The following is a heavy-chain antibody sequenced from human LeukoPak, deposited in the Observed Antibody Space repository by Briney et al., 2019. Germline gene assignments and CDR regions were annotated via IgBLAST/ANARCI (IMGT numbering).Heavy chain of an antibody. V-gene: IGHV5-51*01. D-gene: IGHD6-13*01. CDR3: ARRAIAAAGFDY. Sequence: GESLKISCKTSGYNFNTYWIGWVRQKPGKGLEWMGVIYPGDSDTRYSPSFQGQVTISADKSISTAYLQWSSLKASDTAMYYCARRAIAAAGFDYWGQGTLVTVSS. CDR1: GYNFNTYW. CDR2: IYPGDSDT. J-gene: IGHJ4*02.